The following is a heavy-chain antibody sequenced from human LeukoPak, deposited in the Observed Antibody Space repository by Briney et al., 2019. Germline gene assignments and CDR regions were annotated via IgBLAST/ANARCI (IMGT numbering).Heavy chain of an antibody. CDR3: ARSPRRDLEWLHLKVMDV. V-gene: IGHV4-39*07. D-gene: IGHD3-3*01. CDR2: IYYSGST. CDR1: GGSISSSSYY. Sequence: SETLSLTCTVSGGSISSSSYYWGWIRQPPGKGLEWIGSIYYSGSTYYNPSLKSRVTISVDTSKKQISLRLTSVTAADTAVYYCARSPRRDLEWLHLKVMDVWGKGTTVTVSS. J-gene: IGHJ6*04.